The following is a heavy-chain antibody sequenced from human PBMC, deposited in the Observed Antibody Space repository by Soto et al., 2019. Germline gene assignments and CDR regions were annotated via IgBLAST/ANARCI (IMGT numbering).Heavy chain of an antibody. CDR2: IIPIFGTA. D-gene: IGHD5-12*01. V-gene: IGHV1-69*13. Sequence: SVKVSCKASGGTFSSYAISWVRQAPGQGLEWMGGIIPIFGTANYAQKFQGRVTITADGSTSTAYMELSSLRSEDTAVYYCARAGDIVATRTDYYHGMDVWGQGTTVTVSS. J-gene: IGHJ6*02. CDR1: GGTFSSYA. CDR3: ARAGDIVATRTDYYHGMDV.